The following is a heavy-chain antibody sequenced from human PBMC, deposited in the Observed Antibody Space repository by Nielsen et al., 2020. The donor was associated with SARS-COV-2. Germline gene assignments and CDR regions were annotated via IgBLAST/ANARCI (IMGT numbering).Heavy chain of an antibody. Sequence: GGSLRLSCAASGFTFSSYAMSWVRQAPGKGLEWVSSISSSSSYIYYADSVKGRFTISRDNAKNSLYLQMNSLRAEDTAVYYCASAGYGDYLDYWGQGTLVTVSS. CDR2: ISSSSSYI. J-gene: IGHJ4*02. V-gene: IGHV3-21*01. CDR1: GFTFSSYA. D-gene: IGHD4-17*01. CDR3: ASAGYGDYLDY.